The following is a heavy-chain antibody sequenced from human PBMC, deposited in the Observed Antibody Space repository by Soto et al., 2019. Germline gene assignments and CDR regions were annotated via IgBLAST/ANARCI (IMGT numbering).Heavy chain of an antibody. CDR1: GYSFTSHW. V-gene: IGHV5-10-1*01. D-gene: IGHD2-2*01. Sequence: PGESLKISCKGFGYSFTSHWISWVRQMPGKGLEWMGTLDPSDSYTNYSPSFQGHVTISVDKSISTAYLQWSSLKASDTAIYYCARRDCSSTSCQINWFDPWSQGTQVTVSS. CDR3: ARRDCSSTSCQINWFDP. CDR2: LDPSDSYT. J-gene: IGHJ5*02.